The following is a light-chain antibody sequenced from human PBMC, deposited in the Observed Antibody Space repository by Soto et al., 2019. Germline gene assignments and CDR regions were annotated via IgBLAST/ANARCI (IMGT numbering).Light chain of an antibody. Sequence: QTVVTQEPSFSVSPGRTVTLTCGLSSGSVSPSYYPSWYQQTPGQAPRTLIYSTNTRSSGVPDRFSGSILGNKAALTITGAQADDDSDYYCVLYMGGGIWVFGGGTKLTVL. CDR1: SGSVSPSYY. J-gene: IGLJ3*02. CDR2: STN. CDR3: VLYMGGGIWV. V-gene: IGLV8-61*01.